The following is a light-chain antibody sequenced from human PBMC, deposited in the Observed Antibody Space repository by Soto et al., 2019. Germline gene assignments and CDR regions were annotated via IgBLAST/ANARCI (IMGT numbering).Light chain of an antibody. CDR2: DVS. Sequence: QSLLTQPASVSGSPGQSITISCTGTSSDVGSYNLVSWYQQHPDKAPKLMIYDVSKRPSGVPDRYSGSKSGNTASLTISGLQAEDEADYYCCSYAGSYTGVFGTGTKVTVL. CDR1: SSDVGSYNL. J-gene: IGLJ1*01. CDR3: CSYAGSYTGV. V-gene: IGLV2-11*01.